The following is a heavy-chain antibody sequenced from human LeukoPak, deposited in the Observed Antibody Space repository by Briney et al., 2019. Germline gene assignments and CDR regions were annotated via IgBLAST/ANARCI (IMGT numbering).Heavy chain of an antibody. CDR3: ARDWPLAFDI. V-gene: IGHV3-48*02. Sequence: GGSLRLSCAASGFPFISYDMNWFRQAPGKGLQWVSYISSSGSTMYYAGSVKGRFTISRVNAENSLYLQMSSLRDEDTAVYYCARDWPLAFDIWGLGTRVTVSS. CDR2: ISSSGSTM. CDR1: GFPFISYD. J-gene: IGHJ3*02.